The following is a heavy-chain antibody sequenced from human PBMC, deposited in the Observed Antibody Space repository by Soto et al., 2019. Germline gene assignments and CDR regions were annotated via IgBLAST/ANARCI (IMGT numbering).Heavy chain of an antibody. V-gene: IGHV3-23*01. J-gene: IGHJ6*02. CDR2: ISGSGGSP. Sequence: EVQLLESGGGLVQPGGSLRLSCAAYGFTFSSYAMSWVRQAPGKGLEWVSAISGSGGSPYYADSVKGRFTISRDNSKNGLSLQLSSRGAENTAVYSCAKPSEPPYGSGCYRYYYGMDVWCRGATVAVSS. D-gene: IGHD3-10*01. CDR3: AKPSEPPYGSGCYRYYYGMDV. CDR1: GFTFSSYA.